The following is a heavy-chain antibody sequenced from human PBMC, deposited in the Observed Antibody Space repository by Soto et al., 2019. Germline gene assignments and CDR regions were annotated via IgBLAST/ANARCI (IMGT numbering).Heavy chain of an antibody. CDR2: IHYSGNT. Sequence: QVQLQESGTGLVKPSQTLTLTCTVSGESIGTGGYYWDWIRQHPGKGPEWIGYIHYSGNTYYNPSLKSRLTISLDTSKNQFSLHLSSVTAADTAVYYCATNHDDISGRTPLLFDSWGQGTLVTVSS. V-gene: IGHV4-31*03. CDR3: ATNHDDISGRTPLLFDS. CDR1: GESIGTGGYY. D-gene: IGHD3-22*01. J-gene: IGHJ4*02.